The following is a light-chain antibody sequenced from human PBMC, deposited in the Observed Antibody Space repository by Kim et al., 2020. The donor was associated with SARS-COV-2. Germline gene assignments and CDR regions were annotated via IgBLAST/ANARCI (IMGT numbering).Light chain of an antibody. CDR1: GLRSYD. CDR2: GKK. CDR3: NSRDSSGNHLV. V-gene: IGLV3-19*01. J-gene: IGLJ2*01. Sequence: AVVQGARITCHGEGLRSYDESCYQQKPEQGPAPVFYGKKNRPSGILLRFFGSSSGNAASLTITGGQAEDEADDDCNSRDSSGNHLVFGGGTQLTVL.